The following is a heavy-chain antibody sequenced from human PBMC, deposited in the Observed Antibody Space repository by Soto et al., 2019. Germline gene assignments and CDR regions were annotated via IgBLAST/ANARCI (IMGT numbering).Heavy chain of an antibody. V-gene: IGHV1-24*01. J-gene: IGHJ5*02. CDR3: ATGIYCSGGSCYSIPAFEP. CDR1: GYTLTELS. CDR2: FDPEDGET. D-gene: IGHD2-15*01. Sequence: GASVKVSCKVSGYTLTELSMHWVRQAPGKGLEWMGGFDPEDGETIYAQKFQGRVTMTEDTSTDTAYMELSSLRSEDTAVYYCATGIYCSGGSCYSIPAFEPWGQGTLVTVSS.